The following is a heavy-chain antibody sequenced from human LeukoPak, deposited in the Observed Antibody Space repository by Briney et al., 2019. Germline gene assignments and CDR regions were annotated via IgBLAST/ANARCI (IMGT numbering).Heavy chain of an antibody. CDR3: TRHTISDY. D-gene: IGHD3-10*01. Sequence: GESLKISCKGSGYSFSSYWINWVRQMPGKGLEWMGRIDPSDSYTNYNPSFQGHVTISADKSISTAYLQWSSLMASDTAMYYCTRHTISDYWGQGTQVTASS. CDR1: GYSFSSYW. J-gene: IGHJ4*02. CDR2: IDPSDSYT. V-gene: IGHV5-10-1*01.